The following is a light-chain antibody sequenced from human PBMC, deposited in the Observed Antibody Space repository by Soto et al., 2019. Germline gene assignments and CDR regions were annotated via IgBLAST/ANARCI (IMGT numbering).Light chain of an antibody. CDR2: QHS. CDR1: KLGDKY. CDR3: QAWASSTDVV. V-gene: IGLV3-1*01. J-gene: IGLJ2*01. Sequence: SYELTQPPSVSVSPGQTASITCSGDKLGDKYTCWYQQKPGQSPVLVIYQHSQRPSGIPERFSGSNSGNTATLTISGTQAMDEADYYCQAWASSTDVVFGGGTKVTVL.